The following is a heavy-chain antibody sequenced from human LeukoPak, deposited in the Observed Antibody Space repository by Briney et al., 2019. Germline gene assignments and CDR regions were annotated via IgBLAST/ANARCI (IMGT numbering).Heavy chain of an antibody. Sequence: SETLSLTCAVSGVSITSYYWVWIRQPAGKGLEWIGRIYPSGSTNYNPSLKLRVTMSLDTSKNQFSLTVTSVTAADTAVYYLPRLSGVNSSSLLAFEFWAQGKRFAVSP. V-gene: IGHV4-59*10. J-gene: IGHJ3*01. CDR3: PRLSGVNSSSLLAFEF. D-gene: IGHD6-13*01. CDR2: IYPSGST. CDR1: GVSITSYY.